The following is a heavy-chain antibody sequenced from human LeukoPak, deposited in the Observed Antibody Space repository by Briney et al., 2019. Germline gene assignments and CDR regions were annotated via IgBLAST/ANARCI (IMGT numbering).Heavy chain of an antibody. CDR3: AKGKGDCINNSCRE. CDR1: GFTFSNYA. D-gene: IGHD3-10*01. Sequence: GGSLRLSCAASGFTFSNYAMNWVRQAPGKGLEWVSGISGNGGSTYHADFVKGRCTISRDKSKNTLHLQMNSLRAEDTAVYYCAKGKGDCINNSCREWGQGTLVIVSS. J-gene: IGHJ4*02. CDR2: ISGNGGST. V-gene: IGHV3-23*01.